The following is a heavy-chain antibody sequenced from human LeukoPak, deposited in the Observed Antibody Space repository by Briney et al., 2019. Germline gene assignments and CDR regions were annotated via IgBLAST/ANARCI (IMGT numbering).Heavy chain of an antibody. CDR2: ISGSGGST. J-gene: IGHJ4*02. CDR3: AKLRYSSSWSLDYFDY. Sequence: GGSLRLSCAASEFTFSSYAMSWVRQAPGKGLEWVSAISGSGGSTYYADSVKGRFTISRDNSKNTLYLQMNSLRAEDTAVYYCAKLRYSSSWSLDYFDYWGQGTLVTVSS. V-gene: IGHV3-23*01. CDR1: EFTFSSYA. D-gene: IGHD6-13*01.